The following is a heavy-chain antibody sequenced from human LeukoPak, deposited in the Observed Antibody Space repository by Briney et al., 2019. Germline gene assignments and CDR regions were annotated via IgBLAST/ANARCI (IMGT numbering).Heavy chain of an antibody. J-gene: IGHJ4*02. D-gene: IGHD3-22*01. V-gene: IGHV3-23*01. Sequence: PGGSLRLSCAASGFTFSSYAMSWVRQAPGKGLEWVSAISGSGGSTYYADSVKGRFTISRDNSKNTLYLQMNSLRAEDTAVYHCAKVLPYDSSGYYTGGYYFDYWGQGTLVTVSS. CDR3: AKVLPYDSSGYYTGGYYFDY. CDR1: GFTFSSYA. CDR2: ISGSGGST.